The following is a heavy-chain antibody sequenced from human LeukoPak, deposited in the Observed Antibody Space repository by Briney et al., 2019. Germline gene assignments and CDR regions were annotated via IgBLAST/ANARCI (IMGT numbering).Heavy chain of an antibody. V-gene: IGHV4-4*07. Sequence: SEALSLTCTVSGGSISSYYWSWIRQPAGKGLEWIGRIYTSGSTNYNPSLKSRVTMSVDTSKNQFSLKLSSVTAADTAVYYCARDRYDLDYFDYWGQGTLVTVSS. CDR1: GGSISSYY. J-gene: IGHJ4*02. CDR3: ARDRYDLDYFDY. D-gene: IGHD5-12*01. CDR2: IYTSGST.